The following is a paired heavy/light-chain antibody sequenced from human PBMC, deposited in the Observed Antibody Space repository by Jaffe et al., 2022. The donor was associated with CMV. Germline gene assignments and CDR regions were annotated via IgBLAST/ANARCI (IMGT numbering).Heavy chain of an antibody. D-gene: IGHD3-10*01. CDR2: ISSSSSHI. CDR3: ARDFIKVTVVRRLIPDALDI. Sequence: EVQLVESGGGLVKPGGSLRLSCAASGFTFSSYSMNWVRQAPGKGLEWVSSISSSSSHIYYADSVKGRFTISRDNAKNSLYLQMNSLRAEDTAVYYCARDFIKVTVVRRLIPDALDIWGQGTMVTVSS. J-gene: IGHJ3*02. CDR1: GFTFSSYS. V-gene: IGHV3-21*06.
Light chain of an antibody. CDR1: SIGSNS. V-gene: IGLV3-21*04. CDR2: FDS. CDR3: QVWDSSRDHRV. J-gene: IGLJ3*02. Sequence: SYVLTQPPSVSVAPGETASITCVGNSIGSNSVHWYQQKPGQAPVLLIYFDSDRPSGVPERFSGSNSGDTATLTISRVEAEDEADYYCQVWDSSRDHRVFGGGTKLTVL.